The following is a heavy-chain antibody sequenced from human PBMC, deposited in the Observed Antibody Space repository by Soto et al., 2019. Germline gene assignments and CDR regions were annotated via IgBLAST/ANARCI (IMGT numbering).Heavy chain of an antibody. J-gene: IGHJ4*02. Sequence: QVQLQESGPGLVKPSETLSLTCTLSGGAVSSDSYYWSWIRQPPGKVLEWIGYIYYSGSTNYNPSLRSRFTMSVDTSKNQFSLNLSSVTAADTAVYYCARFCSGGSCLDWGQGTLVIVSS. V-gene: IGHV4-61*01. D-gene: IGHD2-15*01. CDR1: GGAVSSDSYY. CDR2: IYYSGST. CDR3: ARFCSGGSCLD.